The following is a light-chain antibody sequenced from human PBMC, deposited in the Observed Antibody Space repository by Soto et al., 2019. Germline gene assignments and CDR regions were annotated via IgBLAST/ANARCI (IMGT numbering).Light chain of an antibody. CDR1: QSVSSSY. CDR2: GAS. J-gene: IGKJ1*01. V-gene: IGKV3D-7*01. CDR3: QHDYDLPWT. Sequence: EIVMTQSPATLSLSPGERAALSCRASQSVSSSYLSWYQQKPGQAPRLLIYGASIRATGIPARFSGSGSGTYFTLIISSLQPEDFALYYCQHDYDLPWTFGQGTKVEI.